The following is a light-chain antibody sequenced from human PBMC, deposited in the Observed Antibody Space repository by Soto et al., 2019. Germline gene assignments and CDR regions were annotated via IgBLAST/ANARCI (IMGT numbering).Light chain of an antibody. V-gene: IGLV2-14*01. CDR2: DVS. Sequence: QSVLTQPASVSGSPGQSITISCTGTSSDVGGYNYVSWYQQHPGKAPKLMIYDVSNRPSGVSNRFSCSKSGNTASLTISGLQAEDEADYYCSSYTSGSTPVVFGGGTKLTVL. CDR3: SSYTSGSTPVV. CDR1: SSDVGGYNY. J-gene: IGLJ2*01.